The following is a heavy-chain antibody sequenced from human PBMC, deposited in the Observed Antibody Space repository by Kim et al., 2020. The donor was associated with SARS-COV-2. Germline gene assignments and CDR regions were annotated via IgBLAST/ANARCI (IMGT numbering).Heavy chain of an antibody. D-gene: IGHD5-18*01. Sequence: ASVKVSCKASGYTFTSYGISWVRQAPGQGLEWMGWISAYNGNTNYAQKLQGRVTMTTDTSTSTAYMELRSLRSDDTAVYYCARDHGYSYGKPVNWFDPWGQGTLVTVSS. CDR2: ISAYNGNT. CDR3: ARDHGYSYGKPVNWFDP. CDR1: GYTFTSYG. J-gene: IGHJ5*02. V-gene: IGHV1-18*01.